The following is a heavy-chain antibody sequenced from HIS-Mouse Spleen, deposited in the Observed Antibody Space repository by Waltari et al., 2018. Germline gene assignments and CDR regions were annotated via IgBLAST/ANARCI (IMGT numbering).Heavy chain of an antibody. CDR1: GGSISSSSYY. D-gene: IGHD6-13*01. J-gene: IGHJ2*01. CDR3: AREIPYSSSWYDWYFDL. CDR2: INYSGST. V-gene: IGHV4-39*07. Sequence: QLQLQESGPGLVKPSETLSLTCTVSGGSISSSSYYWGWIRQPPGKGLEWIGGINYSGSTYYNPPLKSRVTISVDTSKNQFSLKLSSVTAADTAVYYCAREIPYSSSWYDWYFDLWGRGTLVTVSS.